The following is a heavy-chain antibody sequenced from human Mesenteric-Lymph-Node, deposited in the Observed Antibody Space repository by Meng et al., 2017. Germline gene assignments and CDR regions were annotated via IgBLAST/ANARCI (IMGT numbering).Heavy chain of an antibody. CDR1: GGSISTSGYY. CDR3: VRSSGWVRTGFDP. Sequence: QPQVQDSGPGLVKPSEALSLTCSVSGGSISTSGYYWGWIRQPPGKGLEWIGSIGHSGTTYYTPSLRRRVTVSIDTSKNQFSLEVTSVTAADTAVYYCVRSSGWVRTGFDPWGQGTLVTVSS. D-gene: IGHD6-19*01. J-gene: IGHJ5*02. V-gene: IGHV4-39*01. CDR2: IGHSGTT.